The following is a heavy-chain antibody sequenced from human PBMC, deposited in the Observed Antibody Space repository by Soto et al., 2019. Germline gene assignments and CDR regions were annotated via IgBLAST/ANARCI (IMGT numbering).Heavy chain of an antibody. D-gene: IGHD3-3*01. CDR2: FDPEDGET. Sequence: VKVSCKVSGYTLTELSMHWVRQAPGKGLEWMGGFDPEDGETIYAQKFQGRVTMTEDTSTDTAYMELSSLRSEDTAVYYCATSITIFVPYYYYYMDVWGKGTTVTVSS. CDR1: GYTLTELS. CDR3: ATSITIFVPYYYYYMDV. J-gene: IGHJ6*03. V-gene: IGHV1-24*01.